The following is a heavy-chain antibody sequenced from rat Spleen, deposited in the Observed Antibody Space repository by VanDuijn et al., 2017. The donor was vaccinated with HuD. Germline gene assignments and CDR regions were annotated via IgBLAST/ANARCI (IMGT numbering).Heavy chain of an antibody. CDR1: GFSVTSNS. Sequence: QVQLKESGPGLVQPSQTLSLTCTVSGFSVTSNSVSWVRQPPGKGLEWMGTIWAGGGTNYNSAVQSRLSISRDTSKSQVFLKMNSLQPEDTGTYYCSRSLYSSPLFDYWGQGVMVTVSS. CDR2: IWAGGGT. D-gene: IGHD1-2*01. CDR3: SRSLYSSPLFDY. J-gene: IGHJ2*01. V-gene: IGHV2-72*01.